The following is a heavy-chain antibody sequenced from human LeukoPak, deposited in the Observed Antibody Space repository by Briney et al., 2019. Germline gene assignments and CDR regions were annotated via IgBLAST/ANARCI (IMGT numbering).Heavy chain of an antibody. CDR3: ARGAYDSGSYQYFFDY. Sequence: SETLSLTCTVSGDSISSYCWSWIRQPPGKGLEWIGYIYYTGNTNYNPSLKSRVTISLDTSKHQFSLKLTSVTAADTAVYYCARGAYDSGSYQYFFDYWGQGTLVTVSS. D-gene: IGHD3-10*01. CDR1: GDSISSYC. V-gene: IGHV4-59*01. CDR2: IYYTGNT. J-gene: IGHJ4*02.